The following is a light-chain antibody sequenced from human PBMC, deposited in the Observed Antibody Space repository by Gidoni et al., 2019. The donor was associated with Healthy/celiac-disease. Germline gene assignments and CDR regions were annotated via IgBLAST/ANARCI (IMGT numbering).Light chain of an antibody. CDR2: EVS. Sequence: QSALTQPPSASGSPGQSVTISCTGTSSDVGGYNYVSWYQQHPGKAPKLMIYEVSKRPPGVPDRFSGSKSGNTASLTVSGLQAEDEADYYCSSYAAPFGGGTKLTVL. V-gene: IGLV2-8*01. J-gene: IGLJ2*01. CDR1: SSDVGGYNY. CDR3: SSYAAP.